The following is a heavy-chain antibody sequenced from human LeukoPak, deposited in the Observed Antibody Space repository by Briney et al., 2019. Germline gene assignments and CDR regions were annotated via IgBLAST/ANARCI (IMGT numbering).Heavy chain of an antibody. CDR2: ISSSSSYI. CDR3: ARDYGSTAITNFFDY. Sequence: PGGSLRLSCAASGFTFSSYSMNWVRQAPGKGLEWVSSISSSSSYIYYADSVKGRFTISRDNAKNSLYLQMNSLRAEDTAVYYCARDYGSTAITNFFDYWGEGTLLTVSS. V-gene: IGHV3-21*01. D-gene: IGHD4-17*01. CDR1: GFTFSSYS. J-gene: IGHJ4*02.